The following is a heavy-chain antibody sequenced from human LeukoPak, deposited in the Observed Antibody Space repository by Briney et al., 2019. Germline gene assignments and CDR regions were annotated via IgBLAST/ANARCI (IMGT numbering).Heavy chain of an antibody. D-gene: IGHD3-10*01. CDR1: GFTFSDYA. V-gene: IGHV3-23*01. CDR3: AKGGISTIVRGVIGYMDV. J-gene: IGHJ6*03. Sequence: PGGSLRLSCAASGFTFSDYAMSWVRQAPGKGLEWLSVISGGSSGSTYYADSVTGRFTVSRDNSKNTVDLQMNNLRVDDTAIYYCAKGGISTIVRGVIGYMDVWGKGTTVTVSS. CDR2: ISGGSSGST.